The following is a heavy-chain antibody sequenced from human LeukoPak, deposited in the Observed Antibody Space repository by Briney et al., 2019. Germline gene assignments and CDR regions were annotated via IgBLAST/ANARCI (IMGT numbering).Heavy chain of an antibody. V-gene: IGHV4-39*07. CDR3: ARVLGYYDFWSGYLPGYYYGMDV. CDR2: INHSGST. J-gene: IGHJ6*02. D-gene: IGHD3-3*01. CDR1: GGSISSSGYY. Sequence: AETLSLTCTVSGGSISSSGYYWGWIRQPPGKGLEWIGEINHSGSTNYNPSLKSRVTISVDTSKNQFSLKLSSVTAADTAVYYCARVLGYYDFWSGYLPGYYYGMDVWGQGTTVTVSS.